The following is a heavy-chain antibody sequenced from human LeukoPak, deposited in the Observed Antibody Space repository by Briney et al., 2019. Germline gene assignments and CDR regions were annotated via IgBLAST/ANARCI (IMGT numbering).Heavy chain of an antibody. V-gene: IGHV4-4*09. Sequence: SETLSLTCTVSGGSISSYYWSWIRQPPGKGLERIGYIYTSGSTKYNPSLKSRVTMSVDTSKNQFSLKLSSVTAADTAVYYCARKHCSSTSCYDYFDYWGQGTLVTVSS. CDR1: GGSISSYY. CDR2: IYTSGST. J-gene: IGHJ4*02. CDR3: ARKHCSSTSCYDYFDY. D-gene: IGHD2-2*01.